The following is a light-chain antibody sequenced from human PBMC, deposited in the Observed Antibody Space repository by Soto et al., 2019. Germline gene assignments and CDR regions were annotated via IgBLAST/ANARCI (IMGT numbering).Light chain of an antibody. CDR1: QSISSW. CDR2: KAS. J-gene: IGKJ1*01. CDR3: QRYSGYSRT. Sequence: DIQMTQSPSTLSASIGDRVTITCRASQSISSWLAWYQQKPGKAPKLLIYKASILESGVPSRFSGSGSGTEFTLTISSLQPDDVATYYCQRYSGYSRTFGQGTKVEIK. V-gene: IGKV1-5*03.